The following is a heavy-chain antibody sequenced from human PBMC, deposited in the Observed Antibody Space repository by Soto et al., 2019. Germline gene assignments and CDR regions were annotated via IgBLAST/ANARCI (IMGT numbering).Heavy chain of an antibody. D-gene: IGHD3-3*01. CDR3: ARGTIFGVVLYYFDY. V-gene: IGHV4-59*08. CDR1: GGSISSYY. CDR2: IYYSGST. Sequence: SETLSLTCTVSGGSISSYYWSWIRQPPGKGLEWIGYIYYSGSTNYNPSLKSRVTISVDTSKNQFSLKLGSVTAADTAVYYCARGTIFGVVLYYFDYWGQGTLVTVSS. J-gene: IGHJ4*02.